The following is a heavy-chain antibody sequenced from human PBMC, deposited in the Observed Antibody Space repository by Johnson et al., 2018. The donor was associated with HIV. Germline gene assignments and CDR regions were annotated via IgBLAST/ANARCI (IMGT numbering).Heavy chain of an antibody. V-gene: IGHV3-7*01. CDR2: IKQDGSEK. J-gene: IGHJ3*02. Sequence: VQLVESGGGLVQPGGSLRLSCAASGFNFSGYWMSWVRQAPGKGLEWVANIKQDGSEKYCVDSVKGRFTISRDNAKNSLYLQMNSLRPEDTALYSCAKPPREVTVVDAFDIWGQGTMVTVSS. CDR1: GFNFSGYW. D-gene: IGHD4-23*01. CDR3: AKPPREVTVVDAFDI.